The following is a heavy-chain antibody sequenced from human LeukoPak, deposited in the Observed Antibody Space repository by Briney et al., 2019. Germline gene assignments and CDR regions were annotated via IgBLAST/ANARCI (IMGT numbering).Heavy chain of an antibody. Sequence: GGSLRLSCAASGFIFSSYGMHWVRQAPGKGLEWVSFICFVGSNKYYTDFVKGRFTIYRDNSKNTVFLQTNSLRAEDTAVYYCAKDLGYRDGNYYYYYMAVWGKGTTVTISS. CDR2: ICFVGSNK. CDR1: GFIFSSYG. J-gene: IGHJ6*03. D-gene: IGHD5-18*01. V-gene: IGHV3-30*02. CDR3: AKDLGYRDGNYYYYYMAV.